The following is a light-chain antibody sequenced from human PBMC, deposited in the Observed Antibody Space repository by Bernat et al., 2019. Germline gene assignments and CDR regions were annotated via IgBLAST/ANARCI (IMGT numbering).Light chain of an antibody. J-gene: IGLJ3*02. CDR2: GGS. CDR3: QSYDSSLSGHWV. Sequence: QSVLTQPPSVSGAPGQRVTISCTGSSSNIGAGYDVHWYQQLPGTAPKLLIYGGSNRPSGAPDRFSGSKSGTSASLAITGLQAEDEADYYCQSYDSSLSGHWVFGGGTKLTVL. V-gene: IGLV1-40*01. CDR1: SSNIGAGYD.